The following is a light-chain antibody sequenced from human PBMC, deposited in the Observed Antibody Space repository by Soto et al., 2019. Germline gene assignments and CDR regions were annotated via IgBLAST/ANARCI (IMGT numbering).Light chain of an antibody. J-gene: IGKJ1*01. V-gene: IGKV3-20*01. Sequence: EIGLTQSPGTLSLSPGERATLSCRASQSVSSSYLAWYQQKPGQAPRILIYGASSRATGIPDRFSGSGSGTDFTLTISRLEPEDFAVYYCQQDGSSRWTFGQGTKVEIK. CDR2: GAS. CDR1: QSVSSSY. CDR3: QQDGSSRWT.